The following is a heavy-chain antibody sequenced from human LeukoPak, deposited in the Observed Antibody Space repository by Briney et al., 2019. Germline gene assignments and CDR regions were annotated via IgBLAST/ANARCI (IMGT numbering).Heavy chain of an antibody. J-gene: IGHJ6*02. CDR3: ASQGGFLGWPADYYYGMDV. CDR1: GFTFSDYY. V-gene: IGHV3-11*01. CDR2: ISSSGSTI. D-gene: IGHD5-24*01. Sequence: GGSLRLSCAASGFTFSDYYMSWIRQAPGKGLEWVSYISSSGSTIYYADSVKGRFTISRDNAKNSLYLQMNSLRAEDTAVYYCASQGGFLGWPADYYYGMDVWGQGTTVTVSS.